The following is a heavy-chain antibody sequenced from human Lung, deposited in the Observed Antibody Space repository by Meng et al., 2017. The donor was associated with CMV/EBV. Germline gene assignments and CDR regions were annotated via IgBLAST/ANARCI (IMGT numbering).Heavy chain of an antibody. CDR2: ISWNSGNM. Sequence: SLRLXCAASGFTFDDHAMHWVRQAPGKGLEWVSGISWNSGNMGYADSVKGRFTISRDNAKNSLYLQMDNLGTEDTALYYCVRDRNYGVYLGSDYWGQGTLVTVSS. CDR1: GFTFDDHA. CDR3: VRDRNYGVYLGSDY. V-gene: IGHV3-9*01. J-gene: IGHJ4*02. D-gene: IGHD4-17*01.